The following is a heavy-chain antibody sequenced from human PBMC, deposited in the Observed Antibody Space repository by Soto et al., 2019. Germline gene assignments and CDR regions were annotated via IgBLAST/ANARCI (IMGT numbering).Heavy chain of an antibody. CDR2: MFHSGST. CDR3: ASSVNTPTDNWFDP. Sequence: SETLSLTCTVSGGSISSSSNYWGWIRQPPGKGLEWIASMFHSGSTYYNPSLKSRVTISVDTSKNQFSLKVSSVTAADTAVYYCASSVNTPTDNWFDPWGQGTLVTVS. CDR1: GGSISSSSNY. D-gene: IGHD5-18*01. V-gene: IGHV4-39*01. J-gene: IGHJ5*02.